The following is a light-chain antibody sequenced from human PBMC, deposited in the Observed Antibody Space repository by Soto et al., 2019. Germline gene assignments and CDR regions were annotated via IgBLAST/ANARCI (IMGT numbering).Light chain of an antibody. CDR3: SSYTSSSTRV. Sequence: QSALTQPASVSGSPGQSITISCTGTSTDVGGYHYVSWYQQHPGKPPKIMIYDVSNRPSGVSNRFSGSKSATTASLTISGLQAEDEADYYCSSYTSSSTRVFGTGTKLTVL. J-gene: IGLJ1*01. CDR1: STDVGGYHY. CDR2: DVS. V-gene: IGLV2-14*01.